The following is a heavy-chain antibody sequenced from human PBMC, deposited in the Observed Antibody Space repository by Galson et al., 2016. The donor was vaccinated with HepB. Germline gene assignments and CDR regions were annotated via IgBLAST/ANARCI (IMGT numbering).Heavy chain of an antibody. CDR2: ISGSGGRA. D-gene: IGHD3-9*01. Sequence: MTWVRQAPGKGLEWVSTISGSGGRAYYADSVKGRFTISRDNSKKTLYLQMNSLRTEDTAVYYCAKNRYFDILNGYSQIDYWDQGTLVTVS. V-gene: IGHV3-23*01. J-gene: IGHJ4*02. CDR3: AKNRYFDILNGYSQIDY.